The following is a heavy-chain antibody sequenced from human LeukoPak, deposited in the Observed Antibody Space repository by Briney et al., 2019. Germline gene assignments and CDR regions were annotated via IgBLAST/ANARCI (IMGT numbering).Heavy chain of an antibody. CDR1: GGSISSYY. V-gene: IGHV4-59*01. CDR2: IYYSGST. D-gene: IGHD3-22*01. J-gene: IGHJ3*02. CDR3: ARDFGFFDSSGYYISAFDI. Sequence: SETLSLTCTVSGGSISSYYWSWIRQPPGKGLEWIGYIYYSGSTNYNPSLKSRVTISVDTSKNQFSSKLSSVTAADTAVYYCARDFGFFDSSGYYISAFDIWGQGTMVTVSS.